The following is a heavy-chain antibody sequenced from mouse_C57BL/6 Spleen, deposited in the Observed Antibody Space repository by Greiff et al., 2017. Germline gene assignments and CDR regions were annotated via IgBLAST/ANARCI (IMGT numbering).Heavy chain of an antibody. CDR3: ARSYSNYYFDY. D-gene: IGHD2-5*01. J-gene: IGHJ2*01. CDR1: GYAFSSYW. Sequence: QVQLQQSGAELVKPGASVKISCKASGYAFSSYWMNWVKQRPGKGLEWIGQIYPGDGDTNYNGKFKGKATLTADKSSSTAYMQLSSLTSEDSAVYFCARSYSNYYFDYWGQGTTRTVSS. CDR2: IYPGDGDT. V-gene: IGHV1-80*01.